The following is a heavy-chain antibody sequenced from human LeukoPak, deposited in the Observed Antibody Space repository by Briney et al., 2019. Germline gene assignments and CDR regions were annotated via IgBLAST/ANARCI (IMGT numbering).Heavy chain of an antibody. CDR3: ARDKAPGPEYFQH. CDR1: GFTFSSYG. Sequence: GGSLRLSCAASGFTFSSYGMHWVRQAPGKGLEWVAFIRYDGSNKYYADSVKGRFTISRDNSKNTLYLQMNSLRAEDTAVYYCARDKAPGPEYFQHWGQGTLVTVSS. CDR2: IRYDGSNK. J-gene: IGHJ1*01. D-gene: IGHD6-13*01. V-gene: IGHV3-30*02.